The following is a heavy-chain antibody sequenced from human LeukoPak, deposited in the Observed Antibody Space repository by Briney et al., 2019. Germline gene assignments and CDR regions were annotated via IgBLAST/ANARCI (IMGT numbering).Heavy chain of an antibody. D-gene: IGHD3-22*01. J-gene: IGHJ4*02. Sequence: ASVKVSCKASGYRFTNYGISWVRQAPGQGLQWMGWISTYNTNTNYAQKLQGRVTMTTDTATSTAYMELRSLRSDDTAVYYCARDHSLAYYDSSGYLYWGQGTLVTVSS. V-gene: IGHV1-18*01. CDR1: GYRFTNYG. CDR3: ARDHSLAYYDSSGYLY. CDR2: ISTYNTNT.